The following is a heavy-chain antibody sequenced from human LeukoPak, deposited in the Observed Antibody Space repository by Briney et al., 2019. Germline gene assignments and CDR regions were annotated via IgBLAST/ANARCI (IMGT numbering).Heavy chain of an antibody. D-gene: IGHD3-22*01. CDR3: ARETVSSGYPTPSYYMDV. CDR1: GFTFSSYS. Sequence: GGSLRLSCAASGFTFSSYSMNWVRQAPGKGLEWVSSISSSSSYIYYADSVKGRFTISRDNAKNSLYLQMNSLRAEDTAVYYCARETVSSGYPTPSYYMDVWGKGTTVTISS. J-gene: IGHJ6*03. CDR2: ISSSSSYI. V-gene: IGHV3-21*01.